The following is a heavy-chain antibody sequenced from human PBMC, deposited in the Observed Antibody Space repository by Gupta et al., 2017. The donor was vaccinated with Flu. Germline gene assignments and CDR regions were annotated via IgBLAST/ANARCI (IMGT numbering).Heavy chain of an antibody. CDR3: AKDITLTAAGTYGDAFDI. Sequence: EVQLVESGGGLVQPGRSLRLSCAASGFTFDDYAMHWVRHAPGKGLEWVSGISWNSGSIDYADSVKGRFTISRDNAKNSLYLQMNSLRAEDTALYYCAKDITLTAAGTYGDAFDIWGQGTMVTVSS. D-gene: IGHD6-13*01. CDR1: GFTFDDYA. V-gene: IGHV3-9*01. J-gene: IGHJ3*02. CDR2: ISWNSGSI.